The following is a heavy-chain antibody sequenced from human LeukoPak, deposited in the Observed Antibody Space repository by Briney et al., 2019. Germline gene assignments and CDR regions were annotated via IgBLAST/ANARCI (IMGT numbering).Heavy chain of an antibody. D-gene: IGHD1-26*01. CDR3: ARENPVGATYC. CDR1: GYTFTGYY. V-gene: IGHV1-2*02. J-gene: IGHJ4*02. CDR2: INPNSGGT. Sequence: ASVKVSCKASGYTFTGYYMRWVRQAPRQGLEWMGWINPNSGGTYYAQKFQGRVTMTRDTSISTAYMELSRLRSDDTAVYYCARENPVGATYCWGQGTLVTVSS.